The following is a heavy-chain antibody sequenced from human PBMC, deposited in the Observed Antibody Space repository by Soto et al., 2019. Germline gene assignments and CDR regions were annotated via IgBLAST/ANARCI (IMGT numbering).Heavy chain of an antibody. CDR1: GFTFSSYA. Sequence: GGSLRLSCAASGFTFSSYAMSWVRQAPGKGLEWVSGITASGGSTSYADSVKGRFTISRGNSKNTLYLQMNSLRAEDTAVYYCAHTQGIVLVPAAIWSWGQGTLATVPS. V-gene: IGHV3-23*01. CDR2: ITASGGST. D-gene: IGHD2-2*02. J-gene: IGHJ1*01. CDR3: AHTQGIVLVPAAIWS.